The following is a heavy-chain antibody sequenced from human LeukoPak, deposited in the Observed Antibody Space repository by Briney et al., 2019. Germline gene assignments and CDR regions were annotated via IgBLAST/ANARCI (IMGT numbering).Heavy chain of an antibody. D-gene: IGHD3-10*01. Sequence: GASVNVSCKSSGYTFTVYYIHWVRQAPGQGLEWMGLINPHSGGTNYEQKLQGRVNMTRDTSISTVYMELSRLTSDDTAVYYCARDLLMYYDGSGESTWGQGTLVTVSS. CDR2: INPHSGGT. CDR1: GYTFTVYY. CDR3: ARDLLMYYDGSGEST. V-gene: IGHV1-2*02. J-gene: IGHJ5*02.